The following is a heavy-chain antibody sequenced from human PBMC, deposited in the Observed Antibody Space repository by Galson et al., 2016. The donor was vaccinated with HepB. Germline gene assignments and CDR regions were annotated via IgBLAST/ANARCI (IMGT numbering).Heavy chain of an antibody. CDR3: AHTTFTEGRFDP. V-gene: IGHV2-5*01. J-gene: IGHJ5*02. CDR2: IFWNDDK. D-gene: IGHD1-1*01. Sequence: PALVKPTQTLTLTCTFSGFSLSTSGVGVGWIRQPPGKALEWLAVIFWNDDKRYRPSLKSRLTIAKDTSKNHVVLTMTNMDPVDTATYYCAHTTFTEGRFDPWGQGTLVTVSS. CDR1: GFSLSTSGVG.